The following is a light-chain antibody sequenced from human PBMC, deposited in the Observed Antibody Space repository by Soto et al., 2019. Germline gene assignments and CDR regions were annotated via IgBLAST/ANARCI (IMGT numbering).Light chain of an antibody. J-gene: IGLJ1*01. CDR2: DVN. Sequence: QSVLTQPASVSGSPGQSITISCTGTSSDVGGYNYVSWYQQHPGKAPKLMIYDVNNRPSGVSDRFSGSKSGNTASLTISGLQAEDEADYYCSSYTSSSTRGVFGTGTKVTVL. V-gene: IGLV2-14*01. CDR1: SSDVGGYNY. CDR3: SSYTSSSTRGV.